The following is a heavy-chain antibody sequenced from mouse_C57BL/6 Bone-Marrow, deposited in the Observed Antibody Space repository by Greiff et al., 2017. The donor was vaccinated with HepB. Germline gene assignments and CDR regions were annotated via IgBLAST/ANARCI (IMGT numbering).Heavy chain of an antibody. CDR1: GYSITSGYY. Sequence: EVKLQESGPGLVKPSQSLSLTCSVTGYSITSGYYWNWIRQFPGNKLEWMGYISYDGSNNYNPSLKNRISITRDTSKNQFFLKLNSVTTEDTATYYCARREAYDGYSYYFDYWGQGTTLTVSS. D-gene: IGHD2-3*01. CDR3: ARREAYDGYSYYFDY. J-gene: IGHJ2*01. CDR2: ISYDGSN. V-gene: IGHV3-6*01.